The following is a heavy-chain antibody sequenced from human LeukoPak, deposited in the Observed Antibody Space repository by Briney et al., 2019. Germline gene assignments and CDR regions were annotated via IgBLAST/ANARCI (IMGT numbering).Heavy chain of an antibody. CDR1: GFTFSSYW. CDR2: INSDGSST. Sequence: PGGSLRLSCAASGFTFSSYWMHWVRQAPGKGLVWVSRINSDGSSTSYADSAKGRFTISRDNAKNTLYLQMNSLRAEDTAVYYCARTIFGDRTTNYYFDYWGQGTLVTVSS. CDR3: ARTIFGDRTTNYYFDY. J-gene: IGHJ4*02. V-gene: IGHV3-74*01. D-gene: IGHD3-3*01.